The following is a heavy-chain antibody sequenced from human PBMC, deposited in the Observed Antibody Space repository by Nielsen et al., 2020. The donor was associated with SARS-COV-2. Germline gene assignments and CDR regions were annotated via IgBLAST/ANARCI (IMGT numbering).Heavy chain of an antibody. CDR2: VNSDGTII. Sequence: GESLKISCAASGFAFSSYWMHWVRQVSGRGLAWVSRVNSDGTIISYADSVKGRFTISRDNAKNTLYLQMNSLRVEDTAAYYCARGRWLQPAPWFDPWGQGTLVTVSS. CDR1: GFAFSSYW. V-gene: IGHV3-74*01. D-gene: IGHD5-24*01. J-gene: IGHJ5*02. CDR3: ARGRWLQPAPWFDP.